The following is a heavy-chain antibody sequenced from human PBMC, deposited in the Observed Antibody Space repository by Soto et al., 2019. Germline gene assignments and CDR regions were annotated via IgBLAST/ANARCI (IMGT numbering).Heavy chain of an antibody. D-gene: IGHD2-2*01. J-gene: IGHJ6*02. CDR2: FYYSGST. Sequence: PSETLSLTCTVSGGSISSYSWGWIRQPPGKGLEWIGTFYYSGSTYYNPSLERRDTISVDTSKNQFSLKVSSVSAADTAVYYCARLGGYCSSTSCYGYYGMDVWGQGTTVTVSS. V-gene: IGHV4-39*01. CDR3: ARLGGYCSSTSCYGYYGMDV. CDR1: GGSISSYS.